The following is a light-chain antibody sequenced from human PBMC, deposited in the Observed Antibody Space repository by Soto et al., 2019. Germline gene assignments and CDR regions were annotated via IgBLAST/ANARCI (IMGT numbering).Light chain of an antibody. CDR1: QSVSSN. V-gene: IGKV3-15*01. CDR3: QQYNNWWT. CDR2: GAS. Sequence: EIVVTQYPFTRSVSPWGRSTLSFGAGQSVSSNLAWYQQKPGQAPRLLIYGASTRATGIPARFTGSGSGTEFTLTISSLQFDDSAVYYCQQYNNWWTFGQGTKVDI. J-gene: IGKJ1*01.